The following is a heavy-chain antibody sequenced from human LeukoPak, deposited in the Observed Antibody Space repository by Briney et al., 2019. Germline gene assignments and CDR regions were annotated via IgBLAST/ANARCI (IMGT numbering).Heavy chain of an antibody. CDR1: GFTFSSYS. CDR3: ARDLGLIAVAGTGNY. D-gene: IGHD6-19*01. J-gene: IGHJ4*02. V-gene: IGHV3-21*01. CDR2: ISSSSSYI. Sequence: GGSLGLSCAASGFTFSSYSMNWVRQAPGKGLEWVSSISSSSSYIYYADSVKGRFTISRDNAKNSLYLQMNSLRAEDTAVYYCARDLGLIAVAGTGNYWGQGTLVTVSS.